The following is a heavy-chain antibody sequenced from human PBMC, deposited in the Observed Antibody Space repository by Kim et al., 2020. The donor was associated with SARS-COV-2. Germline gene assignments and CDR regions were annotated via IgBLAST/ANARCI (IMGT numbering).Heavy chain of an antibody. J-gene: IGHJ5*02. D-gene: IGHD3-10*01. CDR3: ARGTWGGGGWGYGSGQYNRFDP. V-gene: IGHV1-46*03. CDR2: INPSGGST. CDR1: GYTFTSSH. Sequence: ASVKVSCKASGYTFTSSHIQWVRQAPGQGLEWMGVINPSGGSTTYSQKLQGRVIMTRDTSTGTVYMELSSLGSEDTALYYCARGTWGGGGWGYGSGQYNRFDPWGQGTLVTVSS.